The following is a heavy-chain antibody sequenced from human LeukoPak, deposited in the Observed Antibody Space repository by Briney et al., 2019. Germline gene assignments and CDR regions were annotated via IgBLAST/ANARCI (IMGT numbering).Heavy chain of an antibody. CDR3: ARDAAFYYGSGRFQH. J-gene: IGHJ1*01. D-gene: IGHD3-10*01. V-gene: IGHV3-30*03. CDR2: ISYDGSDK. CDR1: GFTFSMYG. Sequence: GGSLRLSCAASGFTFSMYGMHWVRQAPGKGLEWVAVISYDGSDKFYADSVKGRFTISRDNSKKTVYLQMNSLRVEDTAVYYCARDAAFYYGSGRFQHWGQGTLVIVSS.